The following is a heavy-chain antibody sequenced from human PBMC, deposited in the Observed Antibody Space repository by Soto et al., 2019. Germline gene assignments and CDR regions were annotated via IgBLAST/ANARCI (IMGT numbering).Heavy chain of an antibody. J-gene: IGHJ3*02. D-gene: IGHD2-2*02. CDR2: ISSSSNHV. Sequence: GGSLRLSCAASGFSFSTDSINWVRQAPGKGLEWVSSISSSSNHVYYADSVKGRFTISRDNAKNSLYLQMNSLRAEDTAVYYCARDLPLYTGVFDMWGQGTMVTVSS. CDR3: ARDLPLYTGVFDM. V-gene: IGHV3-21*01. CDR1: GFSFSTDS.